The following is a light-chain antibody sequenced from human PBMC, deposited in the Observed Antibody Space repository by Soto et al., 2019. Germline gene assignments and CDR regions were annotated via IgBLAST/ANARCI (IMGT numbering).Light chain of an antibody. CDR1: SSDVGGYNY. Sequence: QSALTQPASVSGSPGQSITISCTGTSSDVGGYNYVSWYQQHPGKAPKLMIYEVSNRPSGVSNRFSGSKSGNTASLTISGLQTGDEADYYCGSWDSSLSAYVFGTGTKLTVL. CDR3: GSWDSSLSAYV. CDR2: EVS. V-gene: IGLV2-14*01. J-gene: IGLJ1*01.